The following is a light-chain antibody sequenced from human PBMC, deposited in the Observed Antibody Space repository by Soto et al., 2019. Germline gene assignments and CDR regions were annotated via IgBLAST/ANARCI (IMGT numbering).Light chain of an antibody. Sequence: EIALTQSPGTLSLSPGERATLSCRASQSVSSNYFAWYQQRRGQAPRLLLYGASGRATGVPDRFSGSGSGTDFTLTISRLEPEDFAVYYCQQYGGSPWTFGQGTKVEVK. CDR2: GAS. CDR1: QSVSSNY. V-gene: IGKV3-20*01. J-gene: IGKJ1*01. CDR3: QQYGGSPWT.